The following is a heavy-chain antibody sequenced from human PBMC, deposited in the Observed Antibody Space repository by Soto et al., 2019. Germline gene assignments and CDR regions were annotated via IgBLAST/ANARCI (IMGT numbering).Heavy chain of an antibody. CDR1: GLTFSGST. Sequence: EVQLVQSGGALFQPGGSWKFSCPASGLTFSGSTVHWFAQASGEGRQGVGRIRSKANDYATTYIASVKGRFTISRDDSRNTAYLQMSDLKTEDTAVYYCTGGYCTGGTCYSGYFQHWGQGALVTVFS. J-gene: IGHJ1*01. CDR2: IRSKANDYAT. V-gene: IGHV3-73*02. CDR3: TGGYCTGGTCYSGYFQH. D-gene: IGHD2-15*01.